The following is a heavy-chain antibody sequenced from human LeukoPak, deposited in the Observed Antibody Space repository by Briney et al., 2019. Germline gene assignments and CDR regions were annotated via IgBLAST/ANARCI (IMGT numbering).Heavy chain of an antibody. CDR2: IRSKAYGGTT. CDR3: TRQRLLGDYYYYGMDV. D-gene: IGHD3-22*01. J-gene: IGHJ6*02. CDR1: GFTFGDYA. V-gene: IGHV3-49*04. Sequence: GGSLRLSCTASGFTFGDYAVSWVRQAPGKGLEWVGFIRSKAYGGTTEYAASVKGRFTISRDDSKSIAYLQMNSLKTEDTAVYYCTRQRLLGDYYYYGMDVWGQGTTVTVSS.